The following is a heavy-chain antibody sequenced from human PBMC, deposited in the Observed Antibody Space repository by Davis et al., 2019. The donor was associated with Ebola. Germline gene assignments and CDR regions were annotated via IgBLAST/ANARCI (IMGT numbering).Heavy chain of an antibody. CDR1: GGSFSGYY. CDR3: AGIVVVVAAGIDP. J-gene: IGHJ5*02. Sequence: MPSETLSLTCAVYGGSFSGYYWSWIRQPPGKGLEWIGEINHSGSTNYNPSLKSRVTISVDTSKNQFSLKLSSVTAADTAVYYCAGIVVVVAAGIDPWGQGTLVTVSS. V-gene: IGHV4-34*01. D-gene: IGHD2-15*01. CDR2: INHSGST.